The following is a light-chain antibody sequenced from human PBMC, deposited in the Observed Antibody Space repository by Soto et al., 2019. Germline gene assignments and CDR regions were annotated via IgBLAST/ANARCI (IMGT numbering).Light chain of an antibody. CDR3: QQYGRSPTWT. V-gene: IGKV3-20*01. Sequence: EIVLTQSPGTLSLSPGERATLSCRASQSVSSSYLAWYQQKPGRAPRLLIYGASSRATGIPDRFSGSGSGTDFTLTISRLEPEDFAVYYCQQYGRSPTWTFGQGTKVEIK. CDR1: QSVSSSY. CDR2: GAS. J-gene: IGKJ1*01.